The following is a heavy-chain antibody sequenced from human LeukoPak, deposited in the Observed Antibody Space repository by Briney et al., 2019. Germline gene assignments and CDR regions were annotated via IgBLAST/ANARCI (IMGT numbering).Heavy chain of an antibody. V-gene: IGHV3-7*02. Sequence: PGGSLRLSCAASGFTFSSYWMSWVRQAPGKGLEWVANIKKDGSDKYYVDSVKGRFTMSRDNAKNSLYLQMNSLRGEDTAVYYCATFRGDGALDIWGQGTMVTVSS. CDR3: ATFRGDGALDI. CDR1: GFTFSSYW. D-gene: IGHD2-21*02. J-gene: IGHJ3*02. CDR2: IKKDGSDK.